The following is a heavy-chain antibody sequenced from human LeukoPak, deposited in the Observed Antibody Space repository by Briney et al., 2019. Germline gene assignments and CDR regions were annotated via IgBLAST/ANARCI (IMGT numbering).Heavy chain of an antibody. CDR2: ISAYNGNT. CDR3: ARDQLAAAGH. Sequence: ASVEVSGKASGYTFTRYGISWVGQAPGQGLEWMGWISAYNGNTNYAQKLQGRVTMTTDTSTSTAYLELRSLRSDDTAVYYCARDQLAAAGHWGQGTLVTVSS. V-gene: IGHV1-18*01. CDR1: GYTFTRYG. D-gene: IGHD6-13*01. J-gene: IGHJ4*02.